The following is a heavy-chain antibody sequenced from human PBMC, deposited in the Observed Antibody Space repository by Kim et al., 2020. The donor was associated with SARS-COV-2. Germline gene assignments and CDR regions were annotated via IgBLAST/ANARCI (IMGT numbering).Heavy chain of an antibody. J-gene: IGHJ5*02. CDR3: AREFSDLRRANMRAIDP. D-gene: IGHD2-2*01. V-gene: IGHV4-31*02. Sequence: KSRVTISVDTSKDQFSLKLSSVTAADTAVYYCAREFSDLRRANMRAIDPWGQGTLVTVSS.